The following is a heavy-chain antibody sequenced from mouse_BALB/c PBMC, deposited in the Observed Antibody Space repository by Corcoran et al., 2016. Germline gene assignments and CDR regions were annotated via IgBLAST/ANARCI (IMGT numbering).Heavy chain of an antibody. CDR1: GFSLSTSGMG. D-gene: IGHD2-10*02. J-gene: IGHJ4*01. CDR3: ARSWYGKTDAMDY. CDR2: IYWDDDK. Sequence: QVTLKESGPGILQPSQTLSLTCSFSGFSLSTSGMGVSWIRQPSGKGLEWLAHIYWDDDKRYNPSLKSRLTISKDTSSNQVFLKITSVDTADTATYYCARSWYGKTDAMDYWGQGTSVTVSS. V-gene: IGHV8-12*01.